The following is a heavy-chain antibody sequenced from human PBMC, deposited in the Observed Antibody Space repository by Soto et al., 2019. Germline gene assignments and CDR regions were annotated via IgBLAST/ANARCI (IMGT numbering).Heavy chain of an antibody. CDR2: LSNSGGST. CDR1: GFTFSRYA. Sequence: GVSLRLSCAASGFTFSRYAMNWVRQAPGKGLEWVSGLSNSGGSTYYADSVKGRFTISRDNSKNTLYLQMNSLRAEDTAVYYCAKDLRPDILPGSPLDYWGQGTLVTVSS. D-gene: IGHD3-9*01. CDR3: AKDLRPDILPGSPLDY. V-gene: IGHV3-23*01. J-gene: IGHJ4*02.